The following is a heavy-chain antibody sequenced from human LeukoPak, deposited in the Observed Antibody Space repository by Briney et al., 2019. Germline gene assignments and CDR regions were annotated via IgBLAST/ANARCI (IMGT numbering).Heavy chain of an antibody. D-gene: IGHD2-15*01. Sequence: ASVKVSCKASGGTFSSYTISWVRQAPGQGLEWMGRIIPILGLANYAQKFQGRATTTADESTSAAYMELSSRRSEDTAVYYCARDECSGGSCYSGLWFGAWGQGTLVTVSS. J-gene: IGHJ5*02. CDR3: ARDECSGGSCYSGLWFGA. V-gene: IGHV1-69*04. CDR1: GGTFSSYT. CDR2: IIPILGLA.